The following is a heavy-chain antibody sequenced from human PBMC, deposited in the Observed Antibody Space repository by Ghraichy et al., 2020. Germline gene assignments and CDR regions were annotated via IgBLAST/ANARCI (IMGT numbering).Heavy chain of an antibody. CDR1: GFTFSSYG. D-gene: IGHD6-13*01. J-gene: IGHJ4*02. CDR2: IWYDGSNK. V-gene: IGHV3-33*01. Sequence: GGSLRLSCAASGFTFSSYGMHWVRQAPGKGLEWVAVIWYDGSNKYYADSVKGRFTISRDNSKNTLYLQMNSLRAEDTAVYYCARRPAAAGFHFDYWGQGTLVTVSS. CDR3: ARRPAAAGFHFDY.